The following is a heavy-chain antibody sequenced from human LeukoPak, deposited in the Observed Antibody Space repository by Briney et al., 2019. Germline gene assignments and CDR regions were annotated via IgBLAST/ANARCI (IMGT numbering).Heavy chain of an antibody. V-gene: IGHV3-11*04. D-gene: IGHD3-22*01. Sequence: GGSLRLSCAASGFTFSDYYMSWIRQAPGKGLEWVSAISGSGGSTYYADSVKGRFTISRDNAKNSLYLQMNSLRAEDTAVYYCARQVYYDSSGYYYWGQGTLVTVSS. J-gene: IGHJ4*02. CDR1: GFTFSDYY. CDR2: ISGSGGST. CDR3: ARQVYYDSSGYYY.